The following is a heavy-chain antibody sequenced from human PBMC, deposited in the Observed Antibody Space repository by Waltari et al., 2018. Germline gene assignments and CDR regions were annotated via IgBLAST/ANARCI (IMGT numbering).Heavy chain of an antibody. CDR2: IYYSGST. Sequence: QVQLQESGPGLVKPSETLSLTCTVSGGSISSSSYYWGWIRQPPGKGLEWIGSIYYSGSTYYNPSLKSRVTISVDTSKNQFSLKLSSVTAADTAVYYCARWGLTTVTVDYWGQGTLVTVSS. D-gene: IGHD4-17*01. J-gene: IGHJ4*02. CDR3: ARWGLTTVTVDY. V-gene: IGHV4-39*01. CDR1: GGSISSSSYY.